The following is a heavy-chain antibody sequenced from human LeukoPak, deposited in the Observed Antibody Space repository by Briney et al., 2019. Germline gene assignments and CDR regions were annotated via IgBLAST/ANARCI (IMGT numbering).Heavy chain of an antibody. V-gene: IGHV3-23*01. CDR1: GFTFSSYA. Sequence: GGSLRLSCAASGFTFSSYAMNWVRQAPGKGLEWVSAISGSGGSTYYADSVKGRFTISRDNAKNTLYLQMNSLRAEDTAIYYCARDSYGGSYYPEYWGQGTLVTVSS. CDR2: ISGSGGST. CDR3: ARDSYGGSYYPEY. D-gene: IGHD1-26*01. J-gene: IGHJ4*02.